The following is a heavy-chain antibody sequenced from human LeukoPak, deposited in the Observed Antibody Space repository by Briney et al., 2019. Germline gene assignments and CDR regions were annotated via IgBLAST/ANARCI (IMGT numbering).Heavy chain of an antibody. Sequence: SQTLALTFAISGDGVSSNSAAWNWIRQSPSRGLEWLGRTYYRSKWYNDYAVSVKSRITINPDTSKNQFSLQLNSVTPEDTAVYYCARDRTYYYDSSGYSIDWYFDLWGRGTLVTVSS. D-gene: IGHD3-22*01. CDR2: TYYRSKWYN. CDR3: ARDRTYYYDSSGYSIDWYFDL. J-gene: IGHJ2*01. CDR1: GDGVSSNSAA. V-gene: IGHV6-1*01.